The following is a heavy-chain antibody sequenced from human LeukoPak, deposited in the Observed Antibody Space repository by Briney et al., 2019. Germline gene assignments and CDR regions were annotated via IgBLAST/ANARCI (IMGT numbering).Heavy chain of an antibody. CDR1: GFMFRIFE. V-gene: IGHV4-34*01. CDR3: AKGRAYDY. CDR2: INHSGST. J-gene: IGHJ4*02. D-gene: IGHD1-26*01. Sequence: GSLRLSCAASGFMFRIFEMYWVRQPPGKGLEWIGEINHSGSTNYNPSLKSRVTISVDTSKNQFSLKLSSVTAADTAVYYCAKGRAYDYWGQGTLVTVSS.